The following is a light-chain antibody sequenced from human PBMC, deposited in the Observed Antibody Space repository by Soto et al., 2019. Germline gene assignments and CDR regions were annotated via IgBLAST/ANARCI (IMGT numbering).Light chain of an antibody. J-gene: IGKJ4*01. CDR3: QQYDDPFT. Sequence: DIKMTQSPSSLSASVGDTVTITCQASRDISDSLNWYQQRAGQAPKLLIFDASNVQSGVPARFSGSGTGTSFILTISSLQPEDFATYYCQQYDDPFTFGGGTKVEIK. CDR1: RDISDS. V-gene: IGKV1-33*01. CDR2: DAS.